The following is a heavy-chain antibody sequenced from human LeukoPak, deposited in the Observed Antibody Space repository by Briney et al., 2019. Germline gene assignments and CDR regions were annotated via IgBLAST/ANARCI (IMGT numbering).Heavy chain of an antibody. J-gene: IGHJ5*02. CDR1: GFTFSDYW. CDR2: IMKDGNEK. Sequence: GGSLRLSCAASGFTFSDYWMNWIRQAPGKRLEWVARIMKDGNEKYYVESIKGRFTISRDNAKNALYLQMNGLRAEDTGVYYCARGHLDPWGQGTLVTVSS. V-gene: IGHV3-7*01. CDR3: ARGHLDP.